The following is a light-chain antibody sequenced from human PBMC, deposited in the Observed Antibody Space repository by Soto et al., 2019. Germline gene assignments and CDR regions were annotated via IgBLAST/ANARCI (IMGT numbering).Light chain of an antibody. J-gene: IGKJ3*01. CDR3: QQYGRT. V-gene: IGKV3-20*01. CDR2: GAS. Sequence: ETVLTQSPGTLSLSPGERATLSCRASESVRTSLAWYQQKPGQAPSLLIYGASSRATGIPDRFSGSGPGTDFTLTISRLEPEDFAVYYCQQYGRTFGPGTKVDIK. CDR1: ESVRTS.